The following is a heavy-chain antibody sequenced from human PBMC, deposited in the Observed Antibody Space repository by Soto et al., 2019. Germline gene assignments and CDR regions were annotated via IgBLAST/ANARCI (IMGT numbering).Heavy chain of an antibody. D-gene: IGHD5-18*01. Sequence: EVQLLESGGGLVQPGGSLRLSCAASGFTFSSYAMSWVRQAPGKGLEWVSAISGSGGSTYYADSVKGRFTISRDNSKNTLYLQMNSLRAEDTDVYYCAKDRDTAMVTLDDFDIWGQGTMVTVSS. CDR3: AKDRDTAMVTLDDFDI. V-gene: IGHV3-23*01. CDR1: GFTFSSYA. CDR2: ISGSGGST. J-gene: IGHJ3*02.